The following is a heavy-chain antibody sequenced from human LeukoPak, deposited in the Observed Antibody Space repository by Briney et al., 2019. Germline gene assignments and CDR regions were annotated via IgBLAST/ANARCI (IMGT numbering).Heavy chain of an antibody. CDR1: GFTFSSYA. D-gene: IGHD6-13*01. V-gene: IGHV4-30-4*08. Sequence: LRLSCAASGFTFSSYAMSWIRQPPGKGLEWIGYIYYSGSTYYNPSLKSRVTISVDTSKNQFSLKLSSVTAAETAVYYCARGSRHDAFDIWGQGTMVTVSS. CDR3: ARGSRHDAFDI. CDR2: IYYSGST. J-gene: IGHJ3*02.